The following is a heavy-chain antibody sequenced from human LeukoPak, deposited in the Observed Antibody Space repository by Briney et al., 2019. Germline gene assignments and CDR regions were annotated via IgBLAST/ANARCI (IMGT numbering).Heavy chain of an antibody. V-gene: IGHV4-39*07. CDR2: INYSGNT. D-gene: IGHD6-13*01. Sequence: SETLSLTCTVSGGSIGSYYWGWIRQPPGRGPEWIGIINYSGNTYYNPSLKSRVTISVDTPKNQFSLKVSSVTAADTAVYYCARDGGTAAAGELDHWGQGTLVTVSS. CDR3: ARDGGTAAAGELDH. CDR1: GGSIGSYY. J-gene: IGHJ4*02.